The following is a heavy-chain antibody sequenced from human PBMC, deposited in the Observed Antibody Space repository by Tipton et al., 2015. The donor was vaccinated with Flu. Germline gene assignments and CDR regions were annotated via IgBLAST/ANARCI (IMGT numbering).Heavy chain of an antibody. J-gene: IGHJ6*02. CDR3: ARVPYYYYYGMDV. CDR1: GYSISSGYY. Sequence: TLSLTCTVSGYSISSGYYWGWIRQPPGKGLEWIGSIYYSGSTYYNPSLKSRVTISVDTSKNQFSLKLSSVTAADTAVYYCARVPYYYYYGMDVWGQGTTATVSS. CDR2: IYYSGST. V-gene: IGHV4-38-2*02.